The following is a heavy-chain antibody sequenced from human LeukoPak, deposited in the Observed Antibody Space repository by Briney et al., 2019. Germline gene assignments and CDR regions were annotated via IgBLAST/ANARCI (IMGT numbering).Heavy chain of an antibody. D-gene: IGHD5-18*01. CDR2: INPNSGGT. Sequence: GASVKVSCKASGYTFTGYYMHWVRQAPGQGLEWMGWINPNSGGTNYAQKFQGWVTMTRDTSISTAYMELSRLRSDDTAVYYCARDGGYSYGYPLDYWGQGTLVTVSS. CDR3: ARDGGYSYGYPLDY. V-gene: IGHV1-2*04. CDR1: GYTFTGYY. J-gene: IGHJ4*02.